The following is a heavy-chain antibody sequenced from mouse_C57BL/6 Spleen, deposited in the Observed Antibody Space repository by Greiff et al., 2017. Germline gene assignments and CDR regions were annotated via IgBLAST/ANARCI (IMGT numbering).Heavy chain of an antibody. V-gene: IGHV1-19*01. Sequence: VQLQQSGPVLVKPGASVKMSCKASGYTFTDYYMNWVKQSHGKSLEWIGVINPYNGGTSYNQKFKGKATLTVDKSSSTAYMELNSLTSEDSAVYYWARGGTGDYYAMDYWGQGTSVTVSS. CDR3: ARGGTGDYYAMDY. J-gene: IGHJ4*01. CDR2: INPYNGGT. CDR1: GYTFTDYY. D-gene: IGHD3-3*01.